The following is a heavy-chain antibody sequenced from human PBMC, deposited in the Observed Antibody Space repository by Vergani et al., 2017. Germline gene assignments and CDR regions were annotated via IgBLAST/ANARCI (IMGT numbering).Heavy chain of an antibody. CDR2: ISYDGTQK. Sequence: QVHLVESGGGVVQPGRSLRLSCVVSGFTSSYYGMHWVRQAPGQGLEWVAVISYDGTQKYYADSVKGRFTISRDNSKNTLYLEMNALRAEDTAVYYCARDFLTRVTTLDYYYMGVWGKGTTVTVSS. D-gene: IGHD1-1*01. V-gene: IGHV3-30*03. CDR1: GFTSSYYG. J-gene: IGHJ6*03. CDR3: ARDFLTRVTTLDYYYMGV.